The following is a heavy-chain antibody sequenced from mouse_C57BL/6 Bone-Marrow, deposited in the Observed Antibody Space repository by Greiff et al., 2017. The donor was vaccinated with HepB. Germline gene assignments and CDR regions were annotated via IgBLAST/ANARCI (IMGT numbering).Heavy chain of an antibody. Sequence: EVKLVESGPGLVKPSQSLSLTCSVTGYSITSGYYWNWIRQFPGNKLEWMGYISYDGSNNYNPSLKNRISITRDTSKNQFFLKLNSVTTEDTATYYCARDDYGSSYDYYYAMDYWGQGTSVTVSS. CDR3: ARDDYGSSYDYYYAMDY. CDR2: ISYDGSN. D-gene: IGHD1-1*01. CDR1: GYSITSGYY. J-gene: IGHJ4*01. V-gene: IGHV3-6*01.